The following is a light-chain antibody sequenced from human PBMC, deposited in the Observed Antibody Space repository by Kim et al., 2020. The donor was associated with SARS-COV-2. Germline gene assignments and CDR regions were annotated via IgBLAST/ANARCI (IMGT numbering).Light chain of an antibody. V-gene: IGKV3-20*01. CDR3: QQYGGSPGT. CDR2: DAS. J-gene: IGKJ1*01. CDR1: QSVRSSY. Sequence: EIVLTQSPVTLSLSPGERATLSCRASQSVRSSYIAWYQQKPGQAPRLLIYDASSRATGIPDRFSGSGSGTDFILTISRLEPEDFAVYYCQQYGGSPGTFGQGTKVDIK.